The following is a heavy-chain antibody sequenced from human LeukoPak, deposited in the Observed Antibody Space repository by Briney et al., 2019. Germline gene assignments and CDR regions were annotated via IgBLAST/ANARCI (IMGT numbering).Heavy chain of an antibody. J-gene: IGHJ4*01. Sequence: AGGSLRLSCAVSGFTFSDFWMNWDRRSPGTGLEWVASINQNGGETSYVDSVKGRFTISRDNPKNSLYLQMSSLRAEDTAVYYCARDGTAPGLYFDLWGQGTLVTVSS. V-gene: IGHV3-7*01. D-gene: IGHD6-13*01. CDR2: INQNGGET. CDR3: ARDGTAPGLYFDL. CDR1: GFTFSDFW.